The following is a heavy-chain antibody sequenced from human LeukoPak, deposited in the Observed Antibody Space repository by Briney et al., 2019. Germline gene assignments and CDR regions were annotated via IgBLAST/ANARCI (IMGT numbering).Heavy chain of an antibody. CDR1: GYTFTSYD. CDR3: ARETSWYDYYYGMDV. J-gene: IGHJ6*02. Sequence: ASVKVSCKASGYTFTSYDINWVRQATGQGLEWMGWMNPNSGNTGYAQKLQGRVTMTTDTSTSTAYMELRSLRSDDTAVYYCARETSWYDYYYGMDVWGQGTTVTVSS. D-gene: IGHD2-2*01. CDR2: MNPNSGNT. V-gene: IGHV1-8*01.